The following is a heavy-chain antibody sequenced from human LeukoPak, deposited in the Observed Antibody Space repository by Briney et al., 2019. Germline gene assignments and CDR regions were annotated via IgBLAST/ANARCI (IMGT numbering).Heavy chain of an antibody. CDR3: ARAQDLTVTSY. Sequence: ASVKVSCKASGYTFTSYDINWVRQATGQGLEWMGWMNPNSGNTGYAQKFQGRVTMTRNTSISTAYMVLSTLRSEDTAVYYCARAQDLTVTSYWGQGTLVTVSS. V-gene: IGHV1-8*01. CDR2: MNPNSGNT. D-gene: IGHD4-17*01. J-gene: IGHJ4*02. CDR1: GYTFTSYD.